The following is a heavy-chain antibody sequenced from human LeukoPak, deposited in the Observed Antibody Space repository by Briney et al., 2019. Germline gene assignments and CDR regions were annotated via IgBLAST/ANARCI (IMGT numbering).Heavy chain of an antibody. Sequence: SVRVSCKASGGTFSSYAISWVRRAPGQGLEWMGRIIPILGIANYAQKFQGRVTITADKSTSTAHMELSSLRSEDTAVYYCARGGKGYYFDYWGQGTLVTVSS. CDR2: IIPILGIA. CDR3: ARGGKGYYFDY. V-gene: IGHV1-69*04. J-gene: IGHJ4*02. D-gene: IGHD3-16*01. CDR1: GGTFSSYA.